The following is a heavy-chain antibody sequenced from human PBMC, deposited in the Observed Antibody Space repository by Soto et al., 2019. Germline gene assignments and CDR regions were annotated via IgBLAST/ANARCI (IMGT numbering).Heavy chain of an antibody. CDR3: ARDLGYGSGNSVNHYLDC. CDR2: IKTDASEK. D-gene: IGHD3-10*01. V-gene: IGHV3-7*01. J-gene: IGHJ4*01. Sequence: EEQLVASGGGLVQPGGSLRLSCAASGFTLRSYWMSWVRQAPGKGLEWLATIKTDASEKKYVDSVKGRITVCRDNAKNSLYLRMDSLIAEDTAVYYCARDLGYGSGNSVNHYLDCWGRGTLVTVSS. CDR1: GFTLRSYW.